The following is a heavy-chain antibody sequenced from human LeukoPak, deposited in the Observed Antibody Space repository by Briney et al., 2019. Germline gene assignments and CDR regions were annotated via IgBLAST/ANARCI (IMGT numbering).Heavy chain of an antibody. Sequence: GGSLRLSCAASGFTFSSYAMHWVRQAPGKGLECVAVISYDGSNKYCADSVKGRFTISRDNSKNTLYLQMNSLRAEDTAVYYCARDQTVAGPFDYWGQGTLVTVSS. D-gene: IGHD6-19*01. CDR2: ISYDGSNK. J-gene: IGHJ4*02. V-gene: IGHV3-30*04. CDR3: ARDQTVAGPFDY. CDR1: GFTFSSYA.